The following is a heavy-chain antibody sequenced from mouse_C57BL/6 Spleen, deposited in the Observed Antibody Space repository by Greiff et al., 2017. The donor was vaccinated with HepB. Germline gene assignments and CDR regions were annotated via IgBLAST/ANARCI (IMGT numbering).Heavy chain of an antibody. CDR2: IWSDGSK. V-gene: IGHV2-6-1*01. Sequence: QVQLKQSGPGLVAPSQRLSITCTVSGFSLTSYGVHWVRQPPGKGLEWLVVIWSDGSKTYNSNLKSSLSISTDNSKSQVFLKMNSLQTDDTTMYYCARHDDCYRIRGYYYAMDYWGQGTSVTVSS. CDR1: GFSLTSYG. CDR3: ARHDDCYRIRGYYYAMDY. D-gene: IGHD2-3*01. J-gene: IGHJ4*01.